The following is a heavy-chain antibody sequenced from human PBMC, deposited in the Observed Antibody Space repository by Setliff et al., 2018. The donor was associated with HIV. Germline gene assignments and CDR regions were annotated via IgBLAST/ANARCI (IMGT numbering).Heavy chain of an antibody. D-gene: IGHD1-7*01. V-gene: IGHV1-3*01. Sequence: ASVKVSCKTSGYTFKSYDINWVRQAPGQRPEWMARINAGNGNREYSPKFQGRGTITADTSASTMYMELSSLRSEDTAVFYCARKAGTTLHYHYYYMDVWGKGTTVTVSS. CDR2: INAGNGNR. CDR3: ARKAGTTLHYHYYYMDV. CDR1: GYTFKSYD. J-gene: IGHJ6*03.